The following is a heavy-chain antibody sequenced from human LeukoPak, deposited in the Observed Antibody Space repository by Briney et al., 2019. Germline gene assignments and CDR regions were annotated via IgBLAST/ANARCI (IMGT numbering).Heavy chain of an antibody. CDR2: ISSSGSTI. J-gene: IGHJ4*02. CDR3: ARANYGDYEFYYFDY. Sequence: GGSLRLSCAASGFTFSDYYMSWIRQAPGKGLEWVSYISSSGSTIYYADSVKGRFTISRDNAKNSLYLQMNSLRAEDTAVYYCARANYGDYEFYYFDYWGQGTLVTVSS. V-gene: IGHV3-11*01. D-gene: IGHD4-17*01. CDR1: GFTFSDYY.